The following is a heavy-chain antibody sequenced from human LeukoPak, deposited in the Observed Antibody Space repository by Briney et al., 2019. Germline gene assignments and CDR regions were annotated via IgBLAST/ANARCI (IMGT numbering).Heavy chain of an antibody. V-gene: IGHV3-23*01. CDR1: GFTFSSSA. J-gene: IGHJ4*02. D-gene: IGHD3-10*01. Sequence: GGSLRLSCAASGFTFSSSAMSWVRQVPGKGLEWVSGISASGGSTYYADSVKGRFTISRDNSKNTLYLQMNSLRAEDTAVYYCAKNSPSGSYYNALVGTNDYWGQGTLVTVSS. CDR2: ISASGGST. CDR3: AKNSPSGSYYNALVGTNDY.